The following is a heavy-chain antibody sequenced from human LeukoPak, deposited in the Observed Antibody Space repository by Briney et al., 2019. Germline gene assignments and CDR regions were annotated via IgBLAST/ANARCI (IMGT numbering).Heavy chain of an antibody. CDR1: GASITSRNW. D-gene: IGHD3-10*01. J-gene: IGHJ4*02. Sequence: SETLSLTCAVSGASITSRNWWSWVRQSPGKGLEWIGEIYQSGMKNYNPSLKSRVTMSIDQSRNQFSLTLNSVNAADKAVYYCAREELGGERGIDYWGQGILVTVYS. CDR2: IYQSGMK. V-gene: IGHV4-4*02. CDR3: AREELGGERGIDY.